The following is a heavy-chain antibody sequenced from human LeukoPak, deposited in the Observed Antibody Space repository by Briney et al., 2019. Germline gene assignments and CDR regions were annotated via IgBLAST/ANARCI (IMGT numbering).Heavy chain of an antibody. V-gene: IGHV3-21*01. CDR3: ARDSYYYDSSGYYYPTNFDY. J-gene: IGHJ4*02. CDR2: ISSSSSYI. CDR1: GFTFSSYS. Sequence: GGSLRLSCAASGFTFSSYSMNWVRQAPGKGLEWVSSISSSSSYIYYADSVKGRLTISRDNAKNSLYLQMNSLRAEDTAVYYCARDSYYYDSSGYYYPTNFDYWGQGTLVTVSS. D-gene: IGHD3-22*01.